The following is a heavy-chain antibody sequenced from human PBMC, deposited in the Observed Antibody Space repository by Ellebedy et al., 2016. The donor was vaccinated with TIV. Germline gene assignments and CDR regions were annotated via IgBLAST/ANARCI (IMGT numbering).Heavy chain of an antibody. J-gene: IGHJ4*02. Sequence: SETLSLTCNVSGASISNSGSYWGWIRQPPGKRLEWIGSIYNSGGTYYNPSLKSRVTISVDTSTNMFSLKLTYVTAADTAVYYCARRTDSGSYYDYFNQWGQGTLVTVSS. V-gene: IGHV4-39*01. CDR2: IYNSGGT. D-gene: IGHD1-26*01. CDR3: ARRTDSGSYYDYFNQ. CDR1: GASISNSGSY.